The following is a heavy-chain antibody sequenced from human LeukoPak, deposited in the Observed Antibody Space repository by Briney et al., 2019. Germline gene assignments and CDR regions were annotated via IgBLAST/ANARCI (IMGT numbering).Heavy chain of an antibody. CDR3: ARGLKYCSGGSCYPHWFDP. J-gene: IGHJ5*02. V-gene: IGHV1-18*01. D-gene: IGHD2-15*01. CDR1: GYTFTSYG. Sequence: GASVRVSCKASGYTFTSYGISWVRQAPGQGLEWMGWISAYNGNTNYAQKLQGRVTMTTDTSTSTAYMELRSLRSDDTAVYYCARGLKYCSGGSCYPHWFDPWGQGTLVTVSS. CDR2: ISAYNGNT.